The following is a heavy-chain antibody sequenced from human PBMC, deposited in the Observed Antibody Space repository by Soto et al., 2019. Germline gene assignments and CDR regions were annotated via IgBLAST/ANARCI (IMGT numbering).Heavy chain of an antibody. CDR3: ARGVDGHTWSLY. D-gene: IGHD3-3*01. CDR2: IYPGTSNT. J-gene: IGHJ4*02. V-gene: IGHV5-51*01. CDR1: GYSFTNYW. Sequence: GESLKISCQGSGYSFTNYWIGWVRQMPGKGLEWMGIIYPGTSNTLYSPSFQGQVTISVDKSITTAFLQWSSLKASDTAMYYCARGVDGHTWSLYWGQGTQVTVSS.